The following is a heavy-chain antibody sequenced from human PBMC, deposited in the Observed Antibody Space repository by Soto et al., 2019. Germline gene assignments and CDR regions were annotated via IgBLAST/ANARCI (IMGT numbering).Heavy chain of an antibody. CDR1: GFSFSSYG. Sequence: QVQLVESGGGVVQSGSSLRLSCAGSGFSFSSYGMHWVRQAPGKGLEWVAIVYNDGSNKYYGDSVKGRFTISRDNSRNSVFLQRNNLRADDTAVYCCARDGNLGFSSSWFMDYWGQGTRVTVSS. CDR2: VYNDGSNK. V-gene: IGHV3-33*01. CDR3: ARDGNLGFSSSWFMDY. D-gene: IGHD6-13*01. J-gene: IGHJ4*02.